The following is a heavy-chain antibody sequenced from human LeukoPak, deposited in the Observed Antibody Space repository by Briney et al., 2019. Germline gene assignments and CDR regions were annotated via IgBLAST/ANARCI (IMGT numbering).Heavy chain of an antibody. CDR3: ARDLSD. Sequence: GGSLRLSCTASGFIFSDYSMIWVRQAPGKGLVWVSVIYSGGSTYYADSVKGRFTISRDNSKNTLYLQMNSLRAEDTAVYYCARDLSDWGQGTLVTVSS. J-gene: IGHJ4*02. CDR2: IYSGGST. CDR1: GFIFSDYS. V-gene: IGHV3-53*01.